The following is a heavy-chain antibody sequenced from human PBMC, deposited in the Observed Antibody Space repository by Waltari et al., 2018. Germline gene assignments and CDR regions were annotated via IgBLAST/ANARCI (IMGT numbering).Heavy chain of an antibody. CDR3: ARGFRIAVAGILTPFDY. D-gene: IGHD6-19*01. Sequence: QVQLPQWGAGLLKPSETLSLTCAVYGGSFSGYYWSWIRKPPGKGLEWIGEINHSGSTNYNPSLKSRVTISVDTSKNQFSLKLSSVTAADTAVYYCARGFRIAVAGILTPFDYWGQGTLVTVSS. V-gene: IGHV4-34*01. J-gene: IGHJ4*02. CDR2: INHSGST. CDR1: GGSFSGYY.